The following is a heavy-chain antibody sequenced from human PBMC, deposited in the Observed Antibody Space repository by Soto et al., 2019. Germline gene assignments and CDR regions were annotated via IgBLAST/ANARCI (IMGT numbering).Heavy chain of an antibody. J-gene: IGHJ2*01. CDR3: AREIIPLTTDWYFDL. CDR2: IYESGST. Sequence: QVQLQESGPGLVKPSETLSLTCTVSGGSMSGHMSYWSWIRQPPGKGLEWIGYIYESGSTYYNPSLKSRVTITVVTSKKQFSLGLNSVTAADTAVYYCAREIIPLTTDWYFDLWWRGTLVTVSS. D-gene: IGHD4-17*01. V-gene: IGHV4-30-4*01. CDR1: GGSMSGHMSY.